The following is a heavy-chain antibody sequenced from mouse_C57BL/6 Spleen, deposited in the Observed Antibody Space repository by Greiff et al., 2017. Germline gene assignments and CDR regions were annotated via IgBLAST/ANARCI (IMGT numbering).Heavy chain of an antibody. CDR1: GFTFSSYG. J-gene: IGHJ4*01. Sequence: EVKLVESGGDLVKPGGSLKLSCAASGFTFSSYGMSWVRQTPDKRLEWVATISSGGSYTSYPDSVKGRFTISRDNAKNTLYLQMSSLKSEATAMSYCARHREGSTYYYAMDDWGQGTSVTFSS. V-gene: IGHV5-6*01. CDR2: ISSGGSYT. D-gene: IGHD1-1*01. CDR3: ARHREGSTYYYAMDD.